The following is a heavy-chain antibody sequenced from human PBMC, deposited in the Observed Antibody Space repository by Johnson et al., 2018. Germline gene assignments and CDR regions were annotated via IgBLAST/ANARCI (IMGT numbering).Heavy chain of an antibody. V-gene: IGHV3-30*18. J-gene: IGHJ6*03. D-gene: IGHD5-18*01. CDR3: AKGQRGYSYGFYYYYYMDV. Sequence: QVQLVESGGGVVQPGRSLRLSCAASGFTFSSYGMHWVRQAPGKGLEWVAVISYDGSNKYYADSVKGRFTISRDNSKNTLYLQMNSLRAEDTVVYYCAKGQRGYSYGFYYYYYMDVWGKGTTVTVSS. CDR1: GFTFSSYG. CDR2: ISYDGSNK.